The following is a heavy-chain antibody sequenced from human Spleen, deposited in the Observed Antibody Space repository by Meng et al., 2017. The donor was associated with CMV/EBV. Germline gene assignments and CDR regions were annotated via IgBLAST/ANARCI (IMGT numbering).Heavy chain of an antibody. CDR3: ARGQQQLSQGAYGMDV. J-gene: IGHJ6*02. Sequence: GESLKISCAASGFTFSDYYMSWIRQAPGKGLEWVSYISSSGSTIYYADSVKGRFTISRENAKNSLYLQMNSLRAGDTAVYYCARGQQQLSQGAYGMDVWGQGTTVTVSS. D-gene: IGHD6-13*01. CDR2: ISSSGSTI. CDR1: GFTFSDYY. V-gene: IGHV3-11*04.